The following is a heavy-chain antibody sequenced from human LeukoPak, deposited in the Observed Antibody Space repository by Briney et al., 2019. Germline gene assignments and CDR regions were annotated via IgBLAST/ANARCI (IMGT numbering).Heavy chain of an antibody. CDR2: INHSGST. V-gene: IGHV4-34*01. J-gene: IGHJ4*02. D-gene: IGHD3-22*01. CDR3: ARGQRITMTD. CDR1: GGSFSAYY. Sequence: PSETLSLTCAVYGGSFSAYYWSWIRQPPGKGLEWIGEINHSGSTNYNPSLKSRVAISVDASRNQFSLRLSSVTAADTAVYYCARGQRITMTDWGQGTLVTVSS.